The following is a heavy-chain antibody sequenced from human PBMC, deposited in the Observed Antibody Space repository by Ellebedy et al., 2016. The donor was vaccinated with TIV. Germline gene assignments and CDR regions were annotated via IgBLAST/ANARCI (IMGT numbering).Heavy chain of an antibody. J-gene: IGHJ6*03. D-gene: IGHD2-15*01. V-gene: IGHV4-61*02. CDR2: ISISGST. Sequence: SETLSLTXTVSSGSISSGSSYWSWIRQPAGKGLEWIGRISISGSTNYNPSLKSRVTMSIDTSKNQFSLKLSSVAAADTAVYYCARENCSGGTCYYYYYMDVWGKGTTVTVSS. CDR3: ARENCSGGTCYYYYYMDV. CDR1: SGSISSGSSY.